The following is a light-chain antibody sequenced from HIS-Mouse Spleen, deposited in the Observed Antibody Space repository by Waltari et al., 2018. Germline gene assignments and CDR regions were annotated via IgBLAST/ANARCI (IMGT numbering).Light chain of an antibody. CDR2: DVS. CDR3: SSYTSSSFNVV. V-gene: IGLV2-14*03. CDR1: SSDVGGYNY. J-gene: IGLJ2*01. Sequence: QSALTQPASVSGSPGQSITISCTGTSSDVGGYNYVSWYQQHPGKAPKLMIYDVSNRPAGLSNRCSGSKSGNTASLTISGLQAEDEADYYCSSYTSSSFNVVFGGGTKLTVL.